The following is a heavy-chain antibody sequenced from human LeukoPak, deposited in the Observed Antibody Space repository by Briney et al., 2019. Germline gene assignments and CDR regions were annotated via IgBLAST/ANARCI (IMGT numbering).Heavy chain of an antibody. CDR2: IYYSGST. Sequence: SETLSLTSTVSGGSISSSSYYWGWIRQPPGKGLEWIGSIYYSGSTYYNPSLKSRVTISVDTSKNQFSLKLSSVTAADTAVYYCARGDCSGGSCYLFDYWGQGALVTVSS. CDR1: GGSISSSSYY. V-gene: IGHV4-39*01. D-gene: IGHD2-15*01. J-gene: IGHJ4*02. CDR3: ARGDCSGGSCYLFDY.